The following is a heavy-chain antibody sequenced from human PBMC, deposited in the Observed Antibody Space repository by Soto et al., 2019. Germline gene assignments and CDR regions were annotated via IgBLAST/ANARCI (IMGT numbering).Heavy chain of an antibody. Sequence: EVQLVESGGGLVKPGGSLRLSCATSGFTFSNAWMSWVRQAPGKGLVWVGRIKSKADGETTDYGAPEKGRFSISRDDSKNTLYLQMNSLRTEDTAVYYCGADVPAARVGELDYWGQGTLVTVSS. V-gene: IGHV3-15*01. CDR2: IKSKADGETT. CDR1: GFTFSNAW. J-gene: IGHJ4*02. D-gene: IGHD2-2*01. CDR3: GADVPAARVGELDY.